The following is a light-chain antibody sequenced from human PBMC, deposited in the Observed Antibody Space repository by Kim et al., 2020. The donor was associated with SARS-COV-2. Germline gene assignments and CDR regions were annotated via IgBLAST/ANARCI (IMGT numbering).Light chain of an antibody. J-gene: IGKJ4*01. CDR1: QSVSPY. Sequence: SLGPGERASRSCRASQSVSPYLAWYQQKPGQAPRLLIYDASKRATGIPARFSGGGSGTDFTLTISSQEPDDFAVYYCQLRTNWLTSGGGTKVDIK. V-gene: IGKV3-11*01. CDR3: QLRTNWLT. CDR2: DAS.